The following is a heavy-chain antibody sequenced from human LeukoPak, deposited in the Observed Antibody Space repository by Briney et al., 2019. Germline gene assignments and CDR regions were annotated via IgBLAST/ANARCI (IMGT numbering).Heavy chain of an antibody. D-gene: IGHD5-24*01. CDR3: AKDGVEMATIGVFVI. CDR2: ISGSGGST. CDR1: GFTFSSYA. V-gene: IGHV3-23*01. Sequence: GGSLRLSCAAPGFTFSSYAMSWVRQAPGKGLEWVSAISGSGGSTYYADSVKGRFTISRDNSKNTRYLQMNSLRAEDTAVYYFAKDGVEMATIGVFVIWGKGTLATVS. J-gene: IGHJ3*02.